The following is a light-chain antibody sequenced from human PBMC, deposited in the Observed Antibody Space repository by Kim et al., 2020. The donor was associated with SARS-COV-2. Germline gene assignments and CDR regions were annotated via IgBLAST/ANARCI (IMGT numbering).Light chain of an antibody. CDR1: SANRATNS. CDR2: KNN. V-gene: IGLV1-44*01. CDR3: AGWDDSLNAEV. J-gene: IGLJ3*02. Sequence: GQGVTISCSASSANRATNSVHWYQQFPGTAPEVLIYKNNQRPSGGPDRFSGSKSGTSASLAISGLQSEDEGDYYCAGWDDSLNAEVFGGGTQLTVL.